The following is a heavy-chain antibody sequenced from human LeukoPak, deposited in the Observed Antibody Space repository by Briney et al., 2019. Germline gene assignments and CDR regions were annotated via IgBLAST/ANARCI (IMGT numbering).Heavy chain of an antibody. D-gene: IGHD3-16*01. CDR1: GFTFNNAW. CDR2: ISSSSSYI. J-gene: IGHJ4*02. V-gene: IGHV3-21*01. Sequence: GGSLTLSCAASGFTFNNAWMHWVRQAPGKGLEWVSSISSSSSYIYYADSVKGRFTISRDNAKNSLYLQMNSLRAEDTAVYYCAREPRWGSYGVDYWGQGTLVTVSS. CDR3: AREPRWGSYGVDY.